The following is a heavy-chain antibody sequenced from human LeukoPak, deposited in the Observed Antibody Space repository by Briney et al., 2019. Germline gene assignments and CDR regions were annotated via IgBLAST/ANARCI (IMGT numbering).Heavy chain of an antibody. J-gene: IGHJ6*03. CDR2: INWNGGST. Sequence: GGSLRLSCAASGFTFDDYGMSWVPQAPGKGLEWVSGINWNGGSTGYADSVKGRFTISRDNAKNSLYLQMNSLRAEDTALYYCAKTSYHDFWSAPGSHHYLDVWGTGTTVTVSS. CDR1: GFTFDDYG. D-gene: IGHD3-3*01. V-gene: IGHV3-20*04. CDR3: AKTSYHDFWSAPGSHHYLDV.